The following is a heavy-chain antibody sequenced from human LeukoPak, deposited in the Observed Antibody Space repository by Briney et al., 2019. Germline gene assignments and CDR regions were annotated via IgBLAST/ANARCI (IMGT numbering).Heavy chain of an antibody. CDR1: GGSISSYY. CDR2: IYYSGST. Sequence: PSETLSLTCTVSGGSISSYYWSWIRQPPGKGLEWIGYIYYSGSTNYNPSLKSRVTMSIDTSKNQFSLKLSSVTAADTAVYFCARHTSYGHFDYWGQGTLVTASS. CDR3: ARHTSYGHFDY. J-gene: IGHJ4*02. D-gene: IGHD3-10*01. V-gene: IGHV4-59*08.